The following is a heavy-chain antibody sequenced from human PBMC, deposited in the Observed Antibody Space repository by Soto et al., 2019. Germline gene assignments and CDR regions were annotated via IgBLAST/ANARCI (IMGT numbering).Heavy chain of an antibody. Sequence: SETLSLTCTVSGGSISSYYWSWIRQPPGKGLEWIGYIYYSRSTNYNPSLKSRVTISVDTSKNQFSLKLSSVTAADTAVYYCARDTLGEGPTDYYYYYMDVWGKGTTVTVSS. CDR1: GGSISSYY. CDR3: ARDTLGEGPTDYYYYYMDV. CDR2: IYYSRST. J-gene: IGHJ6*03. V-gene: IGHV4-59*01. D-gene: IGHD3-10*01.